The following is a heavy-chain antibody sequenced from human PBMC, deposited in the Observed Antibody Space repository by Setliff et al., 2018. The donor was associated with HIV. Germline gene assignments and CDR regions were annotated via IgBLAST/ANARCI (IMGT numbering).Heavy chain of an antibody. V-gene: IGHV1-3*01. CDR1: VYTFTTYA. D-gene: IGHD3-16*02. CDR3: ARGPFRAHPLGGYPDY. Sequence: ASVKVSCKTSVYTFTTYAIHWVRQAPGHRLEWMGWINAGNGVTKFSQKFQDRVTITRDTSANTAYLELTSLRSEDTAVYYCARGPFRAHPLGGYPDYWGQGTLVTVSS. CDR2: INAGNGVT. J-gene: IGHJ4*02.